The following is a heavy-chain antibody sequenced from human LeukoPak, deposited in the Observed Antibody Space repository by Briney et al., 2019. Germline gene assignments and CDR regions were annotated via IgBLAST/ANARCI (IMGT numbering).Heavy chain of an antibody. Sequence: GGSLRLSCAASGFPFSSYWMHWVRQVQGKGLLWVSRINSDGSATIYADSVRGRFTISRDNAKNTLYLQMSGLRVEDTAVYHCASDSPYYGMDVRGQGTTVTVSS. CDR2: INSDGSAT. CDR1: GFPFSSYW. V-gene: IGHV3-74*01. J-gene: IGHJ6*02. CDR3: ASDSPYYGMDV.